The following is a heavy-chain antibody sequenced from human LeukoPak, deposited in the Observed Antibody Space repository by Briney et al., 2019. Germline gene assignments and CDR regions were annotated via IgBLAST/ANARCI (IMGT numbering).Heavy chain of an antibody. D-gene: IGHD5-18*01. CDR3: ARGYTSMIY. Sequence: GGSLRLSCAASGFTFSSYWMSWVRQAPGKGLEWVANIKQDGSEKYHVDSVKGRFTIYRDNAKRSLYLQMNSLRAEDTAVYYCARGYTSMIYWGQGTLVTVSS. V-gene: IGHV3-7*05. J-gene: IGHJ4*02. CDR1: GFTFSSYW. CDR2: IKQDGSEK.